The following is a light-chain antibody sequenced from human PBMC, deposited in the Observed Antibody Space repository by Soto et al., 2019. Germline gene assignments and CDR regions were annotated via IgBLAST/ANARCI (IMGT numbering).Light chain of an antibody. CDR2: DSN. V-gene: IGLV1-51*01. CDR3: ATWDSSLTGEV. J-gene: IGLJ2*01. CDR1: SSNIGNNY. Sequence: QSVLTQPPSVSAAPGQKVTISFSGSSSNIGNNYVSWYQQLPGTAPKLLIYDSNKRPSGIPDRFSGSKSGTSATLDITGLQTGDEADYYCATWDSSLTGEVFGGGTQLTVL.